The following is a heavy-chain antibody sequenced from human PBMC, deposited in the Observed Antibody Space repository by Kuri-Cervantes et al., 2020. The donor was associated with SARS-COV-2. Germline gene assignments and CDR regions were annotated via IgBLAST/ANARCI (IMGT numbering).Heavy chain of an antibody. D-gene: IGHD3-3*01. V-gene: IGHV4-39*01. Sequence: SETLSLTCTVSGGSISSSSYYWGWIRQPPGKGLEWIGSIYYSGSTYYNPSLKSRVTISVDTSKNQFSLKLSSVTAADTAVYYCARQMMSSITIFGVVITRNWFDPWGQGTLVNGAS. CDR3: ARQMMSSITIFGVVITRNWFDP. CDR1: GGSISSSSYY. J-gene: IGHJ5*02. CDR2: IYYSGST.